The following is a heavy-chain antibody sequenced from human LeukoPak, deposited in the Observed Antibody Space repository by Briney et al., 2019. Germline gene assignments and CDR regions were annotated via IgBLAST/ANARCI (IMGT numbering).Heavy chain of an antibody. CDR3: ARDHCSSTSCYYDNWFDP. Sequence: ASVKVSCKASGYTFTSYGISWVRQAPGQGLEWMGWISAYNGNTNYAQELQGRVTMTTDTSTSTAYMELRSLRSDDTAVYYCARDHCSSTSCYYDNWFDPWGQGTLVTVSS. CDR2: ISAYNGNT. V-gene: IGHV1-18*01. CDR1: GYTFTSYG. D-gene: IGHD2-2*01. J-gene: IGHJ5*02.